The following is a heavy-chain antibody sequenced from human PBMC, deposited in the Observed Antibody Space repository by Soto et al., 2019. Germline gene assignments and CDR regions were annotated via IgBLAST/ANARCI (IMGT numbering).Heavy chain of an antibody. Sequence: LRLSCAASGFIFSDHNMHWVRQAPGKGLEWVAVISYDGTNKYYADSVKGRFTISRDNSGNTLSLQMNSLGAGDTAVHYCAKDRSNSWSFDYWGQGTLVTVSS. D-gene: IGHD6-13*01. V-gene: IGHV3-30*18. J-gene: IGHJ4*02. CDR1: GFIFSDHN. CDR2: ISYDGTNK. CDR3: AKDRSNSWSFDY.